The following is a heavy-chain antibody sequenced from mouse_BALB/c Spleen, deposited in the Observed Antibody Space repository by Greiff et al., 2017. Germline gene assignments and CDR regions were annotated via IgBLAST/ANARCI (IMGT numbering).Heavy chain of an antibody. CDR1: GYSITSDYA. CDR3: ASGGNCRWYFDV. Sequence: VQLQQSGPGLVKPSQSLSLTCTATGYSITSDYAWNWIRQFPGNKLEWMGYISYSGSTSYNPSLKSRISITRDTSKNQSFLQLNSVTTEDTATYYCASGGNCRWYFDVWGAGTTVTVSS. J-gene: IGHJ1*01. V-gene: IGHV3-2*02. D-gene: IGHD2-1*01. CDR2: ISYSGST.